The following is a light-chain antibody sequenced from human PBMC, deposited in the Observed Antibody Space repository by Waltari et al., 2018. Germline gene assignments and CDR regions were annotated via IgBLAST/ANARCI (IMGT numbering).Light chain of an antibody. CDR3: AVWDDSLSGPV. CDR1: NSNIGSNT. V-gene: IGLV1-44*01. J-gene: IGLJ3*02. CDR2: SNT. Sequence: QSLLTQPPSASGTPGQRVTIPCSGSNSNIGSNTVNWYQQVPGRAPKLLINSNTARPSGVPLRFTGSRSGTSASMDIRGLQPEDEAEYYCAVWDDSLSGPVFGGGTKLTVL.